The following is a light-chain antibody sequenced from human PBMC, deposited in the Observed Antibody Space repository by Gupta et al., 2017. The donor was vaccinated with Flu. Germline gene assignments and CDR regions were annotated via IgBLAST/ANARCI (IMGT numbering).Light chain of an antibody. J-gene: IGKJ2*01. V-gene: IGKV6-21*01. CDR1: QSIGSG. CDR2: YAS. Sequence: PDFQSVTPKEKVTITCRASQSIGSGLHWYQQKPGQSPKVLVNYASQSFSGVPSRFSGSGSGTDFTLTINSVEAEDAATYYCHQSSGLPYTFGQGTKLEIK. CDR3: HQSSGLPYT.